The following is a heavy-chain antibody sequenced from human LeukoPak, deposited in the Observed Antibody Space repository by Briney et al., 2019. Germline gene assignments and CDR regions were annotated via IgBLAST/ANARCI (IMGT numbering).Heavy chain of an antibody. CDR3: ARVSPLGPSYYYYMDV. D-gene: IGHD3-10*01. CDR2: IYHSGST. Sequence: SETLSLTCTVSGYSISSGYYWGWIRQPPGKGLEWIGSIYHSGSTYYNPSLKSRVTISVDTSKNQFSLKLSSVTAADTAVYYCARVSPLGPSYYYYMDVWGKGTTVTVSS. J-gene: IGHJ6*03. V-gene: IGHV4-38-2*02. CDR1: GYSISSGYY.